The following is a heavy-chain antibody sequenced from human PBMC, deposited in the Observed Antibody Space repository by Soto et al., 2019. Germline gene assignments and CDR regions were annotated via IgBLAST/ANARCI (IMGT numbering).Heavy chain of an antibody. CDR3: ARGGMITGATAAHTWFDP. Sequence: QVQLQESRPGLMKPSQTLSLTCSVSGAFISTGYYYWSWLRQRPGEGLEWIGYVHYTGSTYYSSSRAGPVVISVDSPKNQISLRLTSLTAADTAVYYCARGGMITGATAAHTWFDPWGQGTLVTVSS. V-gene: IGHV4-30-4*01. J-gene: IGHJ5*02. CDR1: GAFISTGYYY. D-gene: IGHD3-16*01. CDR2: VHYTGST.